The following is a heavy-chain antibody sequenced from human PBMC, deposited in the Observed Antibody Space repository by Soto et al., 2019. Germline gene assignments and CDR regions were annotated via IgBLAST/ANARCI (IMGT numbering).Heavy chain of an antibody. CDR1: GYTFTGYA. D-gene: IGHD6-19*01. CDR3: ARAVAVAADFDY. CDR2: INAGNGNT. V-gene: IGHV1-3*05. Sequence: QVQLVQSGAEEKKPGASVKVSCKASGYTFTGYAMHWVRQAPGQRLEWMGWINAGNGNTKYSQKFQGRVTITRDTAASTAYMHLSSLRSDDTAVYSCARAVAVAADFDYWGQGTLVTVSS. J-gene: IGHJ4*02.